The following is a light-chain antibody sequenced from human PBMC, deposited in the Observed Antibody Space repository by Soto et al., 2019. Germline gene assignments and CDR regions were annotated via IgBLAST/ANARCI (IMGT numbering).Light chain of an antibody. CDR3: QQYGRLPLS. CDR1: QSLTNSF. V-gene: IGKV3-20*01. J-gene: IGKJ4*01. CDR2: GAS. Sequence: EILLTQSPCTLSLSPGDRATLSCRASQSLTNSFLAWYQQKPGQTPRLVIYGASFRATDIPDRFSGSGSGTDFTLTISRLEPEDFAVYFCQQYGRLPLSFGGGTKVEIK.